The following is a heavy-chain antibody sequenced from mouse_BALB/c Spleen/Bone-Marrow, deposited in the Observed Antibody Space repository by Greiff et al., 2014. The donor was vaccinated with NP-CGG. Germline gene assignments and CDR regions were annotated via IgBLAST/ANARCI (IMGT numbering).Heavy chain of an antibody. CDR2: IHYSGTT. V-gene: IGHV3-1*02. CDR1: GYSITSGYS. Sequence: EVKLMESGPDLVKPSQSLSLTCTVTGYSITSGYSWHWIRQFPGNKLEWMGYIHYSGTTNYNPSLKSRISITRDTSRNQFFLQLNSVTSDDTATYYCARQNDGYLYYAMDYWGLGTSVTVSS. D-gene: IGHD2-3*01. J-gene: IGHJ4*01. CDR3: ARQNDGYLYYAMDY.